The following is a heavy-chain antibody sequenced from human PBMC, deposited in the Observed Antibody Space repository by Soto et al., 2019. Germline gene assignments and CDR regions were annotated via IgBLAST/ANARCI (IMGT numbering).Heavy chain of an antibody. D-gene: IGHD6-13*01. J-gene: IGHJ4*02. CDR2: ISAYNGNT. V-gene: IGHV1-18*01. Sequence: ASVKVSCKASGYTFTSYGIGWVRHAPGQGLEWMGWISAYNGNTNYAQKLQGRVTMTTDTSTSTAYMELRSLRSDDTAVYYCAREGGAAAVPPHFDYWGQGTLVTVSS. CDR1: GYTFTSYG. CDR3: AREGGAAAVPPHFDY.